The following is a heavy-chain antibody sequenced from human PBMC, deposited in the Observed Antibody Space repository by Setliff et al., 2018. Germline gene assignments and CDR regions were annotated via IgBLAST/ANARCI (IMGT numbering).Heavy chain of an antibody. CDR1: GFTFSSYS. Sequence: GGSLRLSCAASGFTFSSYSMAWVRQAPGKGLEWVSDISWNGGRTNYADSVKGRFTISRYNAKNSLYLQMNSLRAEDTAVYYCAKYYSDNSGPRGAFDYWGQGTLVTVSS. CDR2: ISWNGGRT. V-gene: IGHV3-20*04. D-gene: IGHD3-22*01. CDR3: AKYYSDNSGPRGAFDY. J-gene: IGHJ4*02.